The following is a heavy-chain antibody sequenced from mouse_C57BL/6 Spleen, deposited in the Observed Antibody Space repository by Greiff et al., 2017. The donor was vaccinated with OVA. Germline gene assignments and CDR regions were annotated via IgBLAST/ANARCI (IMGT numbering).Heavy chain of an antibody. CDR1: GYTFTDYN. D-gene: IGHD1-1*01. V-gene: IGHV1-18*01. CDR2: INPNNGGT. CDR3: ASVPRYCYGCSDGYFDV. J-gene: IGHJ1*03. Sequence: VQLQQSGPELVKPGASVKIPCKASGYTFTDYNMDWVKQSHDKSLEWIGDINPNNGGTIYNQKFKGKAKLTVDKSSSTAYMELLSLTSEDNSVYCCASVPRYCYGCSDGYFDVWGTGTTVTVSS.